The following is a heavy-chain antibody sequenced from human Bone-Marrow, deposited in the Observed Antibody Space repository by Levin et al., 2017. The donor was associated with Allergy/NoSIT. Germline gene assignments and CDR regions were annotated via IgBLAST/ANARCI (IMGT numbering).Heavy chain of an antibody. CDR1: GGTFSSYA. CDR2: IIPIFGTA. Sequence: SVKVSCKASGGTFSSYAISWVRQAPGQGLEWMGGIIPIFGTANYAQKFQGRVTITADESTSTAYMELSSLRSEDTAVYYCASGVEMATIDRPSDPPRQPYYFDYWGQGTLVTVSS. CDR3: ASGVEMATIDRPSDPPRQPYYFDY. V-gene: IGHV1-69*13. D-gene: IGHD5-24*01. J-gene: IGHJ4*02.